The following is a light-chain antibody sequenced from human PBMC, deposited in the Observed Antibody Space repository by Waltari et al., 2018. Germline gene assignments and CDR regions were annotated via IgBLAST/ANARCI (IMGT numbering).Light chain of an antibody. CDR3: QQYLYFPDT. J-gene: IGKJ2*01. CDR1: PSILYSPTRRNH. CDR2: WAP. V-gene: IGKV4-1*01. Sequence: DIVLTQSPDSLVVSLGGRATINCKSSPSILYSPTRRNHLAWYHQKPGRPPKLLIGWAPSRESVVADRFSGSGAGTDFTLTITSLQAEDVGVYYCQQYLYFPDTFGQGTRLEIK.